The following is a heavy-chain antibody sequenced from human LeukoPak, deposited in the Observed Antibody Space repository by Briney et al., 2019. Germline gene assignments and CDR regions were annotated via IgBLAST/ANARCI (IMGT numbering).Heavy chain of an antibody. CDR1: GYTFTSYD. J-gene: IGHJ3*02. D-gene: IGHD2-2*01. CDR3: ARDGLKYQLLLKEDKEGAFDI. CDR2: INPSGGST. Sequence: ASVKVSCKASGYTFTSYDINWVRQAPGQGLEWMGIINPSGGSTSYAQKFQGRVTMTRDTSTSTVYMELSSLRSEDTAVYYCARDGLKYQLLLKEDKEGAFDIWGQGTMVTVSS. V-gene: IGHV1-46*01.